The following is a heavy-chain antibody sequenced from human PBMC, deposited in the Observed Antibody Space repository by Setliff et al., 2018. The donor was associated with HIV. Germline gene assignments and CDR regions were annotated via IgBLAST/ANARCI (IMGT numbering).Heavy chain of an antibody. D-gene: IGHD7-27*01. V-gene: IGHV4-31*03. J-gene: IGHJ6*02. CDR2: IYYSETT. CDR3: ARDETWGSLYYGLDV. CDR1: GGSISSGGYY. Sequence: PSETLSLTCTVSGGSISSGGYYWSWIRQHPGKGLEWIGYIYYSETTYYNPSLKSRVTISVDKSKNHFSLKLTSVTAADTAVYYCARDETWGSLYYGLDVWGQGTTVTVSS.